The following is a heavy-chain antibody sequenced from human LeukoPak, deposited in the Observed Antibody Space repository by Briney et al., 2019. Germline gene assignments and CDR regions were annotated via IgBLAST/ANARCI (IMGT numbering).Heavy chain of an antibody. CDR2: IYYSGST. Sequence: SETLSLTCTVSGGSISSGDYYWSWIRQPPGKGLEWIGYIYYSGSTYYNPSLKSRVTISVDTSKNQFSLKLSSVTAADTAVYYCASSTVTTFGYYYGMDVWGQGTTVTASS. J-gene: IGHJ6*02. V-gene: IGHV4-30-4*01. D-gene: IGHD4-17*01. CDR1: GGSISSGDYY. CDR3: ASSTVTTFGYYYGMDV.